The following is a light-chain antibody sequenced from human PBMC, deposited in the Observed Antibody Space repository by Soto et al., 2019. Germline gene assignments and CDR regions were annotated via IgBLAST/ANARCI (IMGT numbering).Light chain of an antibody. V-gene: IGLV1-40*01. CDR3: QSYDSSLSGVV. J-gene: IGLJ2*01. CDR2: GNS. CDR1: SSNIGAGYD. Sequence: QPPSVSGAPGQRVTISCTGSSSNIGAGYDVHWYQQLPGTAPKLLIYGNSNRPSGVPDRFSGSKSGTSASLAITGLQAEDEADYYCQSYDSSLSGVVFGGGTKLTVL.